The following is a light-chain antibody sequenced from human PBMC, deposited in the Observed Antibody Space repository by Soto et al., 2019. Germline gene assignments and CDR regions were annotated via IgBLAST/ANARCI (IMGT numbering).Light chain of an antibody. J-gene: IGKJ4*01. CDR2: GAS. CDR3: QQYGSSPPLT. V-gene: IGKV3-15*01. Sequence: ERVVTDSPATLSVYPGARATLSCRASQSVGSDLVWYRQKPGQAPRLLIYGASNRATGVPDRFSGSGSGTVFTLTISSLEPEDFAVYYCQQYGSSPPLTSGGGTKVDIK. CDR1: QSVGSD.